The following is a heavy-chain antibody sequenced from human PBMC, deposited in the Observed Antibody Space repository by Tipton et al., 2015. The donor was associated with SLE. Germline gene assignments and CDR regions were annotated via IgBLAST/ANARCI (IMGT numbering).Heavy chain of an antibody. CDR3: ARDTGGGIAVAGLDY. J-gene: IGHJ4*02. Sequence: GSLRLSCSASGFTFSSYAMHWVRQAPGKGLEYVSAISSNGGSTYYADSVKGRFTISRDNSKNTLYLQMNSLRAEDTAVYYCARDTGGGIAVAGLDYWGQGTLVTVSS. V-gene: IGHV3-64*04. CDR1: GFTFSSYA. CDR2: ISSNGGST. D-gene: IGHD6-19*01.